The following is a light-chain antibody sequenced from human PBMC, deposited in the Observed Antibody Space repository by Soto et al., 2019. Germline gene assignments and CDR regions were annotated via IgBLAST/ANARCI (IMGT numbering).Light chain of an antibody. CDR3: LQHNNYPPT. V-gene: IGKV1-17*01. CDR2: AAS. Sequence: DVQVTKSPSSLSAPVGDRVTITCRASQSIGDYLTWYQQKPGKAPNRLIYAASNLQSGVPSRFSGSGSGTEFTLTIISLQPEDFATYFCLQHNNYPPTFGQGTKVDIK. CDR1: QSIGDY. J-gene: IGKJ1*01.